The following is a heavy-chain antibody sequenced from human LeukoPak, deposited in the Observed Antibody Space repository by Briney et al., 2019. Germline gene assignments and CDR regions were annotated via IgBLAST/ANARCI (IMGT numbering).Heavy chain of an antibody. CDR2: IYWDDDK. D-gene: IGHD1-7*01. Sequence: SGPTLVNPPQTLTLTCTFSGFSLRTSGVGVGWIRQPPGKALEWLALIYWDDDKRYRPSLKSRLTITKDTSKNQVVLTMTYVDPVDTATYYCAHKTSENYYFDYWGQGTLVTVSS. J-gene: IGHJ4*02. CDR3: AHKTSENYYFDY. V-gene: IGHV2-5*02. CDR1: GFSLRTSGVG.